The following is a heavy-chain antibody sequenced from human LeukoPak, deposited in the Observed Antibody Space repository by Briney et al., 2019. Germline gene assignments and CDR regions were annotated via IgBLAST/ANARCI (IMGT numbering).Heavy chain of an antibody. CDR3: ARRGVRGVRHNWFDP. V-gene: IGHV5-51*01. D-gene: IGHD3-10*01. Sequence: GESLKISCKGSGYSFTSYWIGWVRQMPGKGLEWMGIIYPGDSDTRYSPSFQGQVTISADKSISTAYLQWSSLKASDTAMYYCARRGVRGVRHNWFDPWGQGTLVTVSS. CDR1: GYSFTSYW. CDR2: IYPGDSDT. J-gene: IGHJ5*02.